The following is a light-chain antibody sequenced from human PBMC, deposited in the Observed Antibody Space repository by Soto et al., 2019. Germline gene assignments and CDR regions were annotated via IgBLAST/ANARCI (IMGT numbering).Light chain of an antibody. J-gene: IGKJ2*01. CDR1: QSLLHSNGYNY. CDR2: LGS. CDR3: MQTLQTPYT. Sequence: DTVMTQSPLSLPVTPGESASISCRSSQSLLHSNGYNYLDWYLQKPGQSPQLLIYLGSNRASGVPDRFGGSGSGTDFTLKISRVEAEDVGVSDSMQTLQTPYTIGQGTKLEIK. V-gene: IGKV2-28*01.